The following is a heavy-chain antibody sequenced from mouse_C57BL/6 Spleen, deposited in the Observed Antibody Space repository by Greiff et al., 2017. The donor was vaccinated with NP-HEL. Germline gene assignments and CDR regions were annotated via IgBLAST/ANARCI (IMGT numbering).Heavy chain of an antibody. CDR3: ERKKKPYDGYYGVLFAY. CDR1: GYTFTSYW. V-gene: IGHV1-50*01. Sequence: QVQLQQPGAELVKPGASVKLSCKASGYTFTSYWMQWVKQRPGQGLEWIGEIDPSDSYTNYNQKFKGKATLTVDTSSSTAYMQLSSLTSEDSAVYYCERKKKPYDGYYGVLFAYWGQGTLVTVSA. D-gene: IGHD2-3*01. CDR2: IDPSDSYT. J-gene: IGHJ3*01.